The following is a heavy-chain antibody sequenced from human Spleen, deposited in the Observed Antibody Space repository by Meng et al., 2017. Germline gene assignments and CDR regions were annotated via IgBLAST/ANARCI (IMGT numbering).Heavy chain of an antibody. Sequence: SETLSLTCTVSGGSLSSGRYYWSWIRQPAGKGLEWIGRIYSSENTDYNPSLKSRVTISVDTSKSQFSLKLSSVTAADTAVYYCARVGRVGTAMPYGMDVWGQGTTVTVSS. CDR1: GGSLSSGRYY. D-gene: IGHD5-18*01. J-gene: IGHJ6*02. V-gene: IGHV4-61*02. CDR2: IYSSENT. CDR3: ARVGRVGTAMPYGMDV.